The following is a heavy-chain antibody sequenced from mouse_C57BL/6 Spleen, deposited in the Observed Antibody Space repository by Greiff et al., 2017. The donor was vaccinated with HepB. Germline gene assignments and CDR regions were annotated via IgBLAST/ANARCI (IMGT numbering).Heavy chain of an antibody. Sequence: QVQLQQSGAELVKPGASVKVSCKASGYTFTSYWMHWVKQRPGQGLEWIGRIHPSDSDTNYNQKFKGKATLTVDKSSSTAYMQLSSLTSEDSAVYYCAMEGNYVGYAMDYWGQGTSVTVSS. D-gene: IGHD2-1*01. CDR1: GYTFTSYW. CDR2: IHPSDSDT. J-gene: IGHJ4*01. V-gene: IGHV1-74*01. CDR3: AMEGNYVGYAMDY.